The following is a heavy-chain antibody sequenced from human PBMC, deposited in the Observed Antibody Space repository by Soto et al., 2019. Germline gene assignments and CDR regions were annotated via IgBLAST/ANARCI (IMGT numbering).Heavy chain of an antibody. Sequence: QVQLQESGPGLVKPSQTLSLTCTVSGGSICSGGYYWSWIRQHPGKGLEWIGYIDYSGSTYYNPSLKMRVTIARDTSTNQFSLKLSSGTAADTAVYYCAREPVLWGQGTRLTVSS. CDR2: IDYSGST. CDR1: GGSICSGGYY. V-gene: IGHV4-31*03. CDR3: AREPVL. J-gene: IGHJ4*02. D-gene: IGHD2-2*01.